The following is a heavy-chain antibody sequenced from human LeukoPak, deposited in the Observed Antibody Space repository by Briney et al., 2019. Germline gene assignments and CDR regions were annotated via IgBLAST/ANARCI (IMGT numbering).Heavy chain of an antibody. J-gene: IGHJ3*02. CDR3: ARSRGRPDVFDI. V-gene: IGHV4-34*01. CDR2: INHSGST. D-gene: IGHD3/OR15-3a*01. Sequence: SETLSLTCAVYGGSFSGYYWSWIRQPPGKGLEWIGEINHSGSTNYNPSLKSRVTISVDTSKNQFSLKVSSVTAADTAVYYCARSRGRPDVFDIWGQGTMVTFSS. CDR1: GGSFSGYY.